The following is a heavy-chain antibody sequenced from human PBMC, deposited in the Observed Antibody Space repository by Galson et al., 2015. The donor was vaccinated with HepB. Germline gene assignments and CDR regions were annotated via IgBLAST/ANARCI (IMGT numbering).Heavy chain of an antibody. V-gene: IGHV1-58*02. J-gene: IGHJ4*02. CDR1: GFTFTSSA. CDR3: AAVAAAGTPSYFDY. CDR2: IVVGSGNT. D-gene: IGHD6-13*01. Sequence: SVKVSCKASGFTFTSSAMQWVRQARGQRLEWIGWIVVGSGNTNYAQKFQERVTITRDMSTSTAYMELSSLRSEDTAVYYCAAVAAAGTPSYFDYWGQGTLVTVSS.